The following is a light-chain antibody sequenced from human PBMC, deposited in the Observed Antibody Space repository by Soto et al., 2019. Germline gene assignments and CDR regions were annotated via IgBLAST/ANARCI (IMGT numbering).Light chain of an antibody. Sequence: DIQMTQSPSSLSASVGDRVTISCRASQTITSFLNWYQQKPGTAPRLLIFRASSVKSGVPPRFSGSGSGRDFTLTISSLRPEDTATYFCQQSYSSPPWTFGQGTRLEIK. J-gene: IGKJ5*01. CDR1: QTITSF. V-gene: IGKV1-39*01. CDR3: QQSYSSPPWT. CDR2: RAS.